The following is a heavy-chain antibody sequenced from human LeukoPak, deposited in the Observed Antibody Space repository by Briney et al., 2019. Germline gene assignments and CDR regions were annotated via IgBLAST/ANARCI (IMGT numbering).Heavy chain of an antibody. CDR2: IYYSGST. J-gene: IGHJ4*02. CDR1: GGSISSYY. CDR3: ARDGGYSGYDPFDY. D-gene: IGHD5-12*01. V-gene: IGHV4-59*01. Sequence: SETLSLTCTVSGGSISSYYWSWIRQPPGKGLEWIGYIYYSGSTNYNPSLKSRVTISVDTSKNQSSLKLSSVTAADTAVYYCARDGGYSGYDPFDYWGQGTLVTVSS.